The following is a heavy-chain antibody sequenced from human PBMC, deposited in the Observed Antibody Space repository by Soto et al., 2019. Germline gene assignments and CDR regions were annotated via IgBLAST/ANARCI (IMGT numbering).Heavy chain of an antibody. J-gene: IGHJ5*02. D-gene: IGHD3-22*01. Sequence: SVKVSCKASGGTFSSYAISWVRQAPGQGLEWMGGIIPIFGTANYAQKFQGRVTITADESTSTAYMELSSLRSEDTAVYYCAREGYYYDSSGYYYWFDPWGQGTLVTVSS. CDR2: IIPIFGTA. CDR3: AREGYYYDSSGYYYWFDP. V-gene: IGHV1-69*13. CDR1: GGTFSSYA.